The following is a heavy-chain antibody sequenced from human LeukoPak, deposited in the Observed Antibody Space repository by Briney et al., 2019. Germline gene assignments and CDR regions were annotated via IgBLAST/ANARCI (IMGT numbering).Heavy chain of an antibody. V-gene: IGHV4-30-4*07. D-gene: IGHD3-10*01. CDR2: IYYSGST. CDR3: ARAVWFGELLTGSLDY. Sequence: SETLSLTCAVSGGSISSGGYSWSWIRQPPGKGLEWIGYIYYSGSTYYNPSLKSRVTISVDTSKNQFSLKLSSVTAADTAVYYCARAVWFGELLTGSLDYWGQGTLVTVSS. CDR1: GGSISSGGYS. J-gene: IGHJ4*02.